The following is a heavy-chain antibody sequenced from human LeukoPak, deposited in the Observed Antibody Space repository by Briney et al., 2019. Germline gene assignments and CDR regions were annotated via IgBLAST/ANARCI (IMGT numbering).Heavy chain of an antibody. CDR1: GGSFSGYY. Sequence: SETLSLTCAVSGGSFSGYYWTWIRQPPGKGLEWIGEINHSGSTNYNPSLKSRVTISVDTSKNQFSLKLSSVTAADTAVYYCARGRNKYDFWSGYDSVSGYFDYWGQGTLVTVSS. V-gene: IGHV4-34*01. CDR2: INHSGST. CDR3: ARGRNKYDFWSGYDSVSGYFDY. D-gene: IGHD3-3*01. J-gene: IGHJ4*02.